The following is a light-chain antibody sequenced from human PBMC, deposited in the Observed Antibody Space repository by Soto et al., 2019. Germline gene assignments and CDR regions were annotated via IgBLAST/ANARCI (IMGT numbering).Light chain of an antibody. CDR3: SSYTRRSTGV. CDR1: SMDVGGYNY. Sequence: QSALTQPASVSVSPGQSITISCTGTSMDVGGYNYVSWYQQHPGKAPKLMIYDVSNRPSGVSTRFSRAKSGNTASLTISALQAEGEADYYCSSYTRRSTGVFGAGTKVTVL. J-gene: IGLJ1*01. V-gene: IGLV2-14*01. CDR2: DVS.